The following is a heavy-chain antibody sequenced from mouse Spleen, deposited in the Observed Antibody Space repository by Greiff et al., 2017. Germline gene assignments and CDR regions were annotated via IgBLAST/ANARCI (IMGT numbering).Heavy chain of an antibody. V-gene: IGHV1-22*01. Sequence: VQLKESGPELVKPGASVKMSCKASGYTFTDYNMHWVKQSHGKSLEWIGYINPNNGGTSYNQKFKGKATLTVNKSSSTAYMELRSLTSEDSAVYYCARGPYYAMDYWGQGTSVTVSS. CDR2: INPNNGGT. J-gene: IGHJ4*01. CDR1: GYTFTDYN. CDR3: ARGPYYAMDY.